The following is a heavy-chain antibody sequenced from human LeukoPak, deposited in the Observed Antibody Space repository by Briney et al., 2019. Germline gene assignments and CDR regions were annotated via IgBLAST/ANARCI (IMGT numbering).Heavy chain of an antibody. V-gene: IGHV4-34*01. J-gene: IGHJ6*03. CDR3: ARESSSWSSYYYYYMDV. D-gene: IGHD6-13*01. CDR1: GGSFSGYY. Sequence: SETLSLTCAVYGGSFSGYYWSWIRQPPGKGLEWIGKINHSGSTNYNPSLKSRVTISVDTSKNQFSLKLSSVTAADTAVHYCARESSSWSSYYYYYMDVWGKGTTVTVSS. CDR2: INHSGST.